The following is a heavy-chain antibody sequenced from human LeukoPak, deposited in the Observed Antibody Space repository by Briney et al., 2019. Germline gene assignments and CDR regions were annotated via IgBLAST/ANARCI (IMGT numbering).Heavy chain of an antibody. V-gene: IGHV4-38-2*02. D-gene: IGHD3-9*01. Sequence: SETPSLTCTVSGYSISSGYYWGWIRQPPGKGLEWIGSIYHSGSTYYNPSLKSRVTISVDTSKNQFSLKLSSVTAADTAVYYCARETYDILTGYYEYYFDYWGQGTLVTVSS. CDR3: ARETYDILTGYYEYYFDY. J-gene: IGHJ4*02. CDR2: IYHSGST. CDR1: GYSISSGYY.